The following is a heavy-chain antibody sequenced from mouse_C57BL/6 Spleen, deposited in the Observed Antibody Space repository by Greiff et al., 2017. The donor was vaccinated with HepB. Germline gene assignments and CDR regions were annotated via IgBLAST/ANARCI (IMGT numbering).Heavy chain of an antibody. D-gene: IGHD2-2*01. CDR3: GGYGYDGAWFAY. CDR2: IWRGGST. Sequence: QVQLKESGPGLVQPSQSLSITCTVSGFSFTSYGVHWVRQSPGKGLEWLGVIWRGGSTDYNAAFMSRLSITKDNSKSQVFFKMNSLQADDTAIYYCGGYGYDGAWFAYWGQGTLVTVSA. J-gene: IGHJ3*01. V-gene: IGHV2-5*01. CDR1: GFSFTSYG.